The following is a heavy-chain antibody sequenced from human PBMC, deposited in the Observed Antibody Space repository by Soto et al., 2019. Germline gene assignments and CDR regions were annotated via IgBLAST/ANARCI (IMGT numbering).Heavy chain of an antibody. J-gene: IGHJ5*02. CDR1: GYSISSGYY. V-gene: IGHV4-38-2*02. CDR2: IYHSGKT. Sequence: SETLSLTCVVSGYSISSGYYWAWVRQPPGKGLEWIGSIYHSGKTYYKPSLRSRVTVSVDTSKNQFSMKLISVTAADTAVYYCARDKRVTMIGGWFDPWGQGTLVTVSS. CDR3: ARDKRVTMIGGWFDP. D-gene: IGHD3-22*01.